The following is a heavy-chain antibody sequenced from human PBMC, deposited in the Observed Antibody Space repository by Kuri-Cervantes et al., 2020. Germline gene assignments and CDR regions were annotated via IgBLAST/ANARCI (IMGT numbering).Heavy chain of an antibody. J-gene: IGHJ5*02. CDR1: GYTLTELS. CDR2: FDPEDGET. CDR3: ARGLSCSGGNCYSTWFDP. D-gene: IGHD2-15*01. Sequence: ASVKVSCKVPGYTLTELSMHWVRQAPGKGLEWMGGFDPEDGETIYAQKFQGRVTMAEDTSTDTAYMELSSLRSEDTAVYYCARGLSCSGGNCYSTWFDPWGQGTLVTVSS. V-gene: IGHV1-24*01.